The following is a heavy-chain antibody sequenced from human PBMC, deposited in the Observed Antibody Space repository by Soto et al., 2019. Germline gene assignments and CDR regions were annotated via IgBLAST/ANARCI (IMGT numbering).Heavy chain of an antibody. CDR3: AKDFGTYDSKAGAGPPQLDI. V-gene: IGHV5-51*01. J-gene: IGHJ3*02. CDR1: GYSFTTYL. D-gene: IGHD3-22*01. Sequence: GESLKISCKGSGYSFTTYLIGWVRQMPGKGLECMGIIYPGDSDTRYSPSFQGQVTISADKSISTAYLQMNSLRAEDTAVYYCAKDFGTYDSKAGAGPPQLDIWGQGTMVTVSS. CDR2: IYPGDSDT.